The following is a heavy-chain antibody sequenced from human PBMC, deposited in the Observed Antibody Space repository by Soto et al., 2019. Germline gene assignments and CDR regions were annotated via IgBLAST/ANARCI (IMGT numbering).Heavy chain of an antibody. J-gene: IGHJ6*02. CDR2: IYSGGST. D-gene: IGHD3-22*01. CDR3: ASFSSETYSSGYYYYYYGMDV. CDR1: GFTVSSNY. V-gene: IGHV3-53*01. Sequence: PGGSLRLSCAASGFTVSSNYMSWVRQAPGKGLEWVSVIYSGGSTYYADSVKGRFTISRDNSKNTLYLQMNSLRAEDTPVYYCASFSSETYSSGYYYYYYGMDVWGQGTTVTVSS.